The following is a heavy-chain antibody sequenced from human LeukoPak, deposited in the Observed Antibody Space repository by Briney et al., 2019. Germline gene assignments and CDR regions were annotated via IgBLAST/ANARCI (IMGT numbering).Heavy chain of an antibody. V-gene: IGHV1-18*01. CDR2: INAYSGNT. CDR1: GYTFTSYG. J-gene: IGHJ3*02. CDR3: ARVKSAYGSGSYSIYDAFDI. D-gene: IGHD3-10*01. Sequence: ASVKVSCKASGYTFTSYGISWVRQAPGQGLEWMGWINAYSGNTNYAQKLQGRVTMTTDTSTSTAYMELRSLRSDDTAVYYCARVKSAYGSGSYSIYDAFDIWGQGTMVTVSS.